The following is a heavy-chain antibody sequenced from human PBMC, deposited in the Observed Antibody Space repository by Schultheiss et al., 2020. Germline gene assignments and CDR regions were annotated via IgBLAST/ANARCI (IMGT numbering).Heavy chain of an antibody. CDR3: ARDQGGSSSWTSGWFDP. CDR1: GFTFSSYS. CDR2: ISSSSSYI. Sequence: GESLKISCAASGFTFSSYSMNWVRQAPGKGLEWVSSISSSSSYIYYADSVKGRFTISRDNAKNSLYLQMNSLRDEDTAVYYCARDQGGSSSWTSGWFDPWGQGTLVTVSS. V-gene: IGHV3-21*01. D-gene: IGHD6-13*01. J-gene: IGHJ5*02.